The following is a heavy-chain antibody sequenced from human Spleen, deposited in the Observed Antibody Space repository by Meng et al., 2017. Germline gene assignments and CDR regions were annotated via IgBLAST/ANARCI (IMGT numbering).Heavy chain of an antibody. D-gene: IGHD2-21*02. CDR2: IYYSGTT. CDR3: AGGAVVTLIFYHAMDV. V-gene: IGHV4-59*08. CDR1: GGSMSSYS. J-gene: IGHJ6*02. Sequence: ESLKISCTVSGGSMSSYSWSWIRQPPGKGLEWIGYIYYSGTTNYNPSLKSRVTISVDTSKKQFSLKLTSVTAADTAVYYCAGGAVVTLIFYHAMDVWGQGTTVTVSS.